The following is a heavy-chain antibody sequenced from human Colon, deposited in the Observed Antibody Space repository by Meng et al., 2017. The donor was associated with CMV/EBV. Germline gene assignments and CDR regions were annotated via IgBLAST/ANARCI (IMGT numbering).Heavy chain of an antibody. CDR3: ARDNGDGGWFDP. Sequence: SCKASGYTFTGYYMHWVRQAPGQGLEWMGWINPNSGGTNYAQKFQGRVTMTRDTSISTAYMGLSRLRSDDTAVYYCARDNGDGGWFDPWGQGTLVTVSS. D-gene: IGHD2-8*01. V-gene: IGHV1-2*02. CDR1: GYTFTGYY. CDR2: INPNSGGT. J-gene: IGHJ5*02.